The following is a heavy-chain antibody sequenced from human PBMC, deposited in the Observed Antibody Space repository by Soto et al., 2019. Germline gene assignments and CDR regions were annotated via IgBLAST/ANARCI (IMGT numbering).Heavy chain of an antibody. Sequence: GESLKISCKGSGYSFTSYWISWVRQMPGKGLEWMGRIDPSDSYTNYSPSFQGHVTISADKSISTAYLQWSSLKASDTAMYYCARHLTGYCSGGSCYQGDGMDVWGQGTTVTVSS. J-gene: IGHJ6*02. CDR1: GYSFTSYW. D-gene: IGHD2-15*01. V-gene: IGHV5-10-1*01. CDR2: IDPSDSYT. CDR3: ARHLTGYCSGGSCYQGDGMDV.